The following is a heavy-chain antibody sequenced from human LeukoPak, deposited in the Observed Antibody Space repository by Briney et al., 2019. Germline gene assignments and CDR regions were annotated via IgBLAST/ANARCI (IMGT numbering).Heavy chain of an antibody. CDR2: IYYTGST. CDR1: GGSLSNNY. D-gene: IGHD5-12*01. Sequence: PSETLSLTCTVSGGSLSNNYWSWIRQAPGKGLEWIGYIYYTGSTNYNPSLKSRITISVDTSKNQFYLKLSSVTAADTALYYCARVVGGYEPWFDPWGQGTLVTVSS. J-gene: IGHJ5*02. CDR3: ARVVGGYEPWFDP. V-gene: IGHV4-59*01.